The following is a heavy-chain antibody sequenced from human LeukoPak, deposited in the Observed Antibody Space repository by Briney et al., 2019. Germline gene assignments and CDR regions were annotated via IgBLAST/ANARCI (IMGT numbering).Heavy chain of an antibody. CDR3: ARGRYYYDSSGYGY. Sequence: GGSLRLSCAASGFTFTNYGMNWVRQAPDKGLEWVTFIQTDGSDKYYADSVKGRFTISRDNSKNTLYLQMNSLRAEDTAVYYCARGRYYYDSSGYGYWGQGTLVTVSS. V-gene: IGHV3-30*02. CDR1: GFTFTNYG. J-gene: IGHJ4*02. D-gene: IGHD3-22*01. CDR2: IQTDGSDK.